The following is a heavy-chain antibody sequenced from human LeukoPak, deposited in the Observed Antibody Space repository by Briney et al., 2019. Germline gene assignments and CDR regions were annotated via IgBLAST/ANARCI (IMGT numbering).Heavy chain of an antibody. CDR2: IIPILGIA. D-gene: IGHD2-15*01. Sequence: ASVKVSCKASGGTFSSYAISWVRQAPGQGLEWMGRIIPILGIANYAQKFQGRVTITADKSTSTAYMELSSLRSEDTAVYYCAREDCSGGSCYIFDYWGQGILVTVSS. V-gene: IGHV1-69*04. CDR1: GGTFSSYA. J-gene: IGHJ4*02. CDR3: AREDCSGGSCYIFDY.